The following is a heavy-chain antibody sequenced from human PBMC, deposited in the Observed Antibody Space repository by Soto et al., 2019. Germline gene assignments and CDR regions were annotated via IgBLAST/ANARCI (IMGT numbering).Heavy chain of an antibody. CDR1: GDSVSSNRGA. V-gene: IGHV6-1*01. J-gene: IGHJ6*02. CDR3: ARWDHDYGYLDV. Sequence: QVQLQQSGPGLVKPSQTLSLTCDISGDSVSSNRGAWTWIRQSPSRGLEWLGRTYYRSKWYNEYGLSVKSRITINADTCKNQFFLQLNSVTPEDAAVYYSARWDHDYGYLDVWGLGTTVTVSS. D-gene: IGHD4-17*01. CDR2: TYYRSKWYN.